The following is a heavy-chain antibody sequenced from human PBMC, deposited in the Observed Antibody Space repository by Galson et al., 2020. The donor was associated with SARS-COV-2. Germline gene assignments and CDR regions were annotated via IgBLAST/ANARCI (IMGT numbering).Heavy chain of an antibody. CDR2: FDPEDGET. V-gene: IGHV1-24*01. CDR1: GYTHTELS. D-gene: IGHD3-22*01. CDR3: ATGPVWAYYYDSSGPDKYNWFDP. Sequence: GESLKISCKVSGYTHTELSMHWVRQAPGKGLEWMGGFDPEDGETIYAQKFQGRVTMTEDTSTDTAYMELSSLRSEDTAVYYCATGPVWAYYYDSSGPDKYNWFDPWGQGTLVTVSS. J-gene: IGHJ5*02.